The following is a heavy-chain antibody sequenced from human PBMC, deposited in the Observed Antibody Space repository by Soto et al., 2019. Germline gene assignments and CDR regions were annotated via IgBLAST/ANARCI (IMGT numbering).Heavy chain of an antibody. CDR2: ISATSNHI. D-gene: IGHD3-3*01. Sequence: GGSLRLSCVASDFTISTYSMNWVRQAPGKGLEWVAYISATSNHIYYADSLKGRFTISRDNTKSSLYLHMNSLRAEDTAVYFCARDSITIFGGGMDVWGQGTTVTVSS. J-gene: IGHJ6*02. V-gene: IGHV3-21*01. CDR3: ARDSITIFGGGMDV. CDR1: DFTISTYS.